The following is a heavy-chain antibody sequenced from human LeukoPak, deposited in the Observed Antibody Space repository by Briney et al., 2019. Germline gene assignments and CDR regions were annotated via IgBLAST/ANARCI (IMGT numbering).Heavy chain of an antibody. D-gene: IGHD3-3*01. V-gene: IGHV4-34*01. Sequence: SETLSLTCAVYGGSFSGYYWSWIRQPPGKGQEWIGEINHSGSTNYNPSLKSRITISVDTSKNQFSLKLSSVTASDTAVYYCAIAVRFLEWLLNYYYMDVWGKGTTVTVSS. J-gene: IGHJ6*03. CDR1: GGSFSGYY. CDR2: INHSGST. CDR3: AIAVRFLEWLLNYYYMDV.